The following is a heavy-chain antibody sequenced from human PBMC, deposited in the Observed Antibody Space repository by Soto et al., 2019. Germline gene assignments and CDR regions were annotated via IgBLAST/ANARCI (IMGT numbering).Heavy chain of an antibody. V-gene: IGHV1-69*13. CDR3: ARGSCSSTSCYGGMDV. J-gene: IGHJ6*02. CDR1: GGTFSSYA. CDR2: IIPIFGTA. D-gene: IGHD2-2*01. Sequence: SVKVSCKASGGTFSSYAISWVRQAPGQGLEWMGGIIPIFGTANYAQKFQGRVTITADESTSTAYMELSSLRSEDTAVYYCARGSCSSTSCYGGMDVWGQGTTVTVAS.